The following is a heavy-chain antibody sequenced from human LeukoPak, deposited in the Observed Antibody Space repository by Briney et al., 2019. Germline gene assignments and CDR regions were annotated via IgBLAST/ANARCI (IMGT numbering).Heavy chain of an antibody. CDR2: IYYSGST. V-gene: IGHV4-59*01. Sequence: SETLPLTCTVSGGSINGYYWSWFRQPPGKGLEWIGYIYYSGSTNYSPSLKSRVSISVDTSKNQFSLKLSSVTAADTAVYYCARFGSSDGYNYPWGQGTLVTVSS. CDR1: GGSINGYY. J-gene: IGHJ5*02. D-gene: IGHD5-24*01. CDR3: ARFGSSDGYNYP.